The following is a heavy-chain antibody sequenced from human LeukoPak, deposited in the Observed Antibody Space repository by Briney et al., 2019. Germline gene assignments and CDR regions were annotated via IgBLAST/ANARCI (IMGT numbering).Heavy chain of an antibody. CDR2: ICDSGIST. CDR3: AEDHVEL. J-gene: IGHJ5*02. Sequence: GGSLTLSCSAPGFIFSDYAMTWVRRAPGKGLEWVSSICDSGISTYYADAVKGRITNSRDNSKITPDLQMSSLRADDAGVYYCAEDHVELWGQGTLVTVSS. CDR1: GFIFSDYA. V-gene: IGHV3-23*01.